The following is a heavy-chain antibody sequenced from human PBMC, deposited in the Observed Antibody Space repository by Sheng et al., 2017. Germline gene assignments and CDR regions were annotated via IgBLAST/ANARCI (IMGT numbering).Heavy chain of an antibody. V-gene: IGHV1-18*01. D-gene: IGHD6-19*01. CDR1: GYTFTSYG. CDR2: ISAYNGNT. J-gene: IGHJ4*02. CDR3: ARVPEGSGWYSLGYYFDY. Sequence: QVQLVQSGAEVKKPGASVKVSCKASGYTFTSYGISWVRQAPGQGLEWMGWISAYNGNTNYAQKLQGRVTMTTDTSTSTAYMELRSLRSDDTAVYYCARVPEGSGWYSLGYYFDYWGQGTLVTVSS.